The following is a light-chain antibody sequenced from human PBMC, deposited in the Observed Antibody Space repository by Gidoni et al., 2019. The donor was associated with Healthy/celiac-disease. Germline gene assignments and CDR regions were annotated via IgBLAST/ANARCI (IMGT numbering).Light chain of an antibody. CDR1: SSYVGSYNL. CDR2: EGS. J-gene: IGLJ3*02. Sequence: QSALTQPASVSGSPGQSITISCTGTSSYVGSYNLVSWYQQHPGKAPKLMIYEGSKRPSGVSNRVSGAKSGNTASRTISGLQAEDEADYYCCSYAGSSTWVFGGGTKLTVL. V-gene: IGLV2-23*01. CDR3: CSYAGSSTWV.